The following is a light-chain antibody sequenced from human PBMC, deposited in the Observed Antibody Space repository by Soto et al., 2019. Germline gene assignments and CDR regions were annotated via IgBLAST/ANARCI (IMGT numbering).Light chain of an antibody. CDR3: QQYASSVMYT. CDR2: GGS. J-gene: IGKJ2*01. Sequence: EIVLTQSPGTLSLSPGERATLSCRASQSVSSTYLAWYQQKPGQATRLLIYGGSSRATGIPDRFRGSGSGTDFTLTISRLEPEDFAVYYCQQYASSVMYTFGQGTKLEIK. CDR1: QSVSSTY. V-gene: IGKV3-20*01.